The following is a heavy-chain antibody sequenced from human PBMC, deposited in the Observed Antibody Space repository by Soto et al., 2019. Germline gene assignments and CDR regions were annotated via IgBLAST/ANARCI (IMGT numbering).Heavy chain of an antibody. J-gene: IGHJ6*03. Sequence: GASVKVTCKDSGYTLTSNAIHWVRQAPGQRLEWMGWINAGNGNTKYSQKFQGRVTITRDTSASTAYMELSSLRSEDTAVYYCAREDIVVVPAAMGLYYYYYMDVWGKGTTVTVSS. V-gene: IGHV1-3*01. CDR2: INAGNGNT. CDR1: GYTLTSNA. CDR3: AREDIVVVPAAMGLYYYYYMDV. D-gene: IGHD2-2*01.